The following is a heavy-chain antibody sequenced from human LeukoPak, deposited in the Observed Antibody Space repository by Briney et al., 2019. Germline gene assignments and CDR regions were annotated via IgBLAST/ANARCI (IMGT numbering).Heavy chain of an antibody. CDR1: GGSISSYY. J-gene: IGHJ1*01. CDR3: ARGGWYPESFQH. D-gene: IGHD6-19*01. V-gene: IGHV4-59*01. CDR2: IYYSGST. Sequence: TSETLSLTCTVSGGSISSYYWNWIRQPPGKGLEWIGYIYYSGSTNYNPSLKSRVTISVDTSKNQFSLKLSSVTAADTAVYYCARGGWYPESFQHWGQGALVTVSS.